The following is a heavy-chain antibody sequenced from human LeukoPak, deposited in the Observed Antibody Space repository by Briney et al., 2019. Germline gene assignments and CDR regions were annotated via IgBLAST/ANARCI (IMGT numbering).Heavy chain of an antibody. J-gene: IGHJ4*02. V-gene: IGHV3-9*01. CDR3: AKDMDGYNSGGGFSDY. D-gene: IGHD5-24*01. CDR1: GFTFDDYA. CDR2: ISWNSGSI. Sequence: PGGSLRLSCAASGFTFDDYAMHCVRQAPGKGLEWVSGISWNSGSIGYADSVKGRFTISRDNAKNSLYLQMNSLRAEDTALYYCAKDMDGYNSGGGFSDYWGQGTLVTVSS.